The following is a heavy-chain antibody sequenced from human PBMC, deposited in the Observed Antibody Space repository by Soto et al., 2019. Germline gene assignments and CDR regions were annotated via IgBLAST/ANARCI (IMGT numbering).Heavy chain of an antibody. Sequence: ASVKVSCKAFGYTFRTHAIHWVRQAPGQSLEWMGWITADSGDTNYSRKFQGRVTLTRDTSASTAYMELSSLTSGDTATYYCAREFSGGTHWGQGTLVTVSS. V-gene: IGHV1-3*01. J-gene: IGHJ4*02. D-gene: IGHD6-19*01. CDR1: GYTFRTHA. CDR3: AREFSGGTH. CDR2: ITADSGDT.